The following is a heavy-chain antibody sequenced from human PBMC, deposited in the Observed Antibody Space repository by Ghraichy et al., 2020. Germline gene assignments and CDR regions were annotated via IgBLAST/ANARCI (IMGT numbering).Heavy chain of an antibody. CDR2: ISGSTTNT. V-gene: IGHV3-23*01. Sequence: GGSLRLSCAASGFTFSIYAMSWVRQAPGKGLEWVSTISGSTTNTYYADSVKGRFTISRDDSKNTLYLQMNTLRVEDTAIYYCVKRGTAGSYYFDYWGQGTLVTVSS. CDR1: GFTFSIYA. J-gene: IGHJ4*02. CDR3: VKRGTAGSYYFDY. D-gene: IGHD1/OR15-1a*01.